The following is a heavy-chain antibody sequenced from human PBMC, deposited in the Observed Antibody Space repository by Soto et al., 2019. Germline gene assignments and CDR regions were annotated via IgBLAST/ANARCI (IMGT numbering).Heavy chain of an antibody. D-gene: IGHD3-22*01. CDR2: IIPIIGII. CDR3: AGDPDSHYNDSHASSYP. J-gene: IGHJ5*02. V-gene: IGHV1-69*08. Sequence: QVQLVQSGAEVKKPGSSVKVSCKASGGTFSTYTITWVRQAPGQGLEWMGRIIPIIGIINYAQKFQGRVNITADKFTGTAYMELTRLRSDDTAVYYCAGDPDSHYNDSHASSYPWGQGSLGTVSS. CDR1: GGTFSTYT.